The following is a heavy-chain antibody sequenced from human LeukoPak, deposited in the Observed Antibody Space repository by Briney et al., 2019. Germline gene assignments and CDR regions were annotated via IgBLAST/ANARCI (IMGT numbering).Heavy chain of an antibody. J-gene: IGHJ3*02. CDR2: IYYSGST. CDR1: GGSISSYY. V-gene: IGHV4-59*01. Sequence: KPSETLSLTCTVSGGSISSYYWSWIRQPPGKGLEWIGYIYYSGSTNYNPSLKSRVTISVDTSKNQFSLKLSSVTAADTAVYYCATTVVTDDAFDIWGQGTVVTVSS. CDR3: ATTVVTDDAFDI. D-gene: IGHD4-23*01.